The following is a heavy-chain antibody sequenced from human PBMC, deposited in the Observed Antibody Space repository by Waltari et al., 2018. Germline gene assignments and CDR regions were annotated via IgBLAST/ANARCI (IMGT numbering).Heavy chain of an antibody. V-gene: IGHV3-21*01. Sequence: EVQLVESGGGLVKPGGSLRLSCAASGFTFSSYSMNWVRQAPGKGLGWGSSISSSSSYIYYADSVKGRCTISRDNAKNSLELQMNSLRAEDTAVYYCARDVDSYGYDYWGQGTLVTVSS. CDR2: ISSSSSYI. D-gene: IGHD5-18*01. CDR1: GFTFSSYS. CDR3: ARDVDSYGYDY. J-gene: IGHJ4*02.